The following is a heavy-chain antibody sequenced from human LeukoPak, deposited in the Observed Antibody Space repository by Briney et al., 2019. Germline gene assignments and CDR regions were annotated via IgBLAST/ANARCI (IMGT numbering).Heavy chain of an antibody. CDR2: ISNDGSKK. J-gene: IGHJ4*02. D-gene: IGHD2-8*01. CDR1: GFTFSSYP. Sequence: GGSLRLSCAASGFTFSSYPMHWVRQAPGKGLEWLAIISNDGSKKYYADSVKGRFTVSRDNSNNTLYLQMNSLRAEDTAVYYCARDRSPVLMVYAMRYWGQGTLVTVSS. V-gene: IGHV3-30*04. CDR3: ARDRSPVLMVYAMRY.